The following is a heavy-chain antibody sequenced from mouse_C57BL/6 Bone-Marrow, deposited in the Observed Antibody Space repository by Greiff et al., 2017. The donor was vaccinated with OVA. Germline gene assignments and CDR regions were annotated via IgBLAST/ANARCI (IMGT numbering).Heavy chain of an antibody. Sequence: EVQGVESGGDLVKPGGSLKLSCAASGFTFSSYGMSWVRQTPDKRLEWVATISSGGSYTYYPDSVKGRFTISRDNAKNTLYLQMSSLKSEDTAMYYCARDYNGNFGAYWGQGTLVTVSA. CDR3: ARDYNGNFGAY. D-gene: IGHD2-1*01. CDR1: GFTFSSYG. J-gene: IGHJ3*01. V-gene: IGHV5-6*01. CDR2: ISSGGSYT.